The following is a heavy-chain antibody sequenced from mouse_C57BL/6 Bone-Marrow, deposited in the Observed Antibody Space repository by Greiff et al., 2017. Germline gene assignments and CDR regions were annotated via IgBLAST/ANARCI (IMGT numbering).Heavy chain of an antibody. CDR3: ARNLWLAFAY. V-gene: IGHV2-2*01. J-gene: IGHJ3*01. Sequence: VQLQQSGPGLVQPSQSLSITCTVSGFSLTSYGVHWVRQSPGKGLEWLGVIWRGGSTDYNAAFISRLSISKDNSKSQVFFKMNSLQADDTAIYYCARNLWLAFAYWGQGTLVTVSA. CDR1: GFSLTSYG. CDR2: IWRGGST. D-gene: IGHD2-2*01.